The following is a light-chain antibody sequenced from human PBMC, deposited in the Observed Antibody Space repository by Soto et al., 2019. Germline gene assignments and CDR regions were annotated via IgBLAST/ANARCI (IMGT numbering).Light chain of an antibody. V-gene: IGKV3-20*01. CDR1: QRVSSSY. Sequence: IALKLNPWAVRFFQGEIASLSCMGIQRVSSSYFAWYQHKPGQAPRLLIYGVSSRTAGIPDRFSGSGSGTDFTLTISRLEPADSAVYYSLQYHSRPPRTFGQGTKVDIK. CDR2: GVS. CDR3: LQYHSRPPRT. J-gene: IGKJ1*01.